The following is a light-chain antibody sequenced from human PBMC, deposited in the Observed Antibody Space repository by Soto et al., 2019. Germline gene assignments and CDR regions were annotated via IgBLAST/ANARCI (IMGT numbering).Light chain of an antibody. J-gene: IGKJ2*01. Sequence: DLQVTQIPPSLSASVGDSVTITCRASQSIDSFLIWYQQRPGRAPKVLIYAPSSLQSGVPSRFSGSGSGTDFTLTINNLQPEDFATYYCQQIYNAPFTFGQWTNLDI. CDR1: QSIDSF. V-gene: IGKV1-39*01. CDR2: APS. CDR3: QQIYNAPFT.